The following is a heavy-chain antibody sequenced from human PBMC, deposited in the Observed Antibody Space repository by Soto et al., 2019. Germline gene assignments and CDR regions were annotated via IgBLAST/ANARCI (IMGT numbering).Heavy chain of an antibody. V-gene: IGHV4-59*01. D-gene: IGHD2-2*01. Sequence: SETLSLTCTVSGGSISSYYWSWIRQPPGKGLEWIGYIYYSGSTNYNPSLKSRVTISVDTSKNQFSLKLSSVTAADTAVYYCARGVAAQDIVVVPAAGGWFDPWGQGTLVTVSS. CDR3: ARGVAAQDIVVVPAAGGWFDP. CDR2: IYYSGST. J-gene: IGHJ5*02. CDR1: GGSISSYY.